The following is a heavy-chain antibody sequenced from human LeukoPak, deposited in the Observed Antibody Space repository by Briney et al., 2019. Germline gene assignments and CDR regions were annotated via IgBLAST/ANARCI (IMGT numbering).Heavy chain of an antibody. Sequence: GGSLRLSCAASGFTFSSYSMNWVRQAPGKGLEWVSSISSSSSYIYYADSVKGRFTISRDNAKNSLYLQMNSLRAEDTAVYYCARDVIEMATFDYWGQGTLVTVSS. CDR3: ARDVIEMATFDY. D-gene: IGHD5-24*01. CDR1: GFTFSSYS. CDR2: ISSSSSYI. V-gene: IGHV3-21*01. J-gene: IGHJ4*02.